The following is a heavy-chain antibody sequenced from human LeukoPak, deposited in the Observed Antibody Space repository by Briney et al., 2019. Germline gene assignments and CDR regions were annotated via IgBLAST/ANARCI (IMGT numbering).Heavy chain of an antibody. J-gene: IGHJ4*02. CDR2: ISAYNGNT. Sequence: ASVKVSCKASGYTFTSYGISWVRQAPGQGLEWMGWISAYNGNTNYAQKLQGRVTMTTVTSTSTAYMELRSLRSDDTAVYYCARPYYYDSSGYYWDYWGQGTLVTVSS. V-gene: IGHV1-18*01. D-gene: IGHD3-22*01. CDR1: GYTFTSYG. CDR3: ARPYYYDSSGYYWDY.